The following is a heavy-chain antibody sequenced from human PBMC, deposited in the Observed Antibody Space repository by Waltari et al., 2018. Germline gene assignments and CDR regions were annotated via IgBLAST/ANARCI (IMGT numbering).Heavy chain of an antibody. CDR1: GGTFSIYA. V-gene: IGHV1-69*01. D-gene: IGHD2-15*01. CDR2: IIPIFGTA. CDR3: ARERYCSGGSCYSYYYYGMDV. J-gene: IGHJ6*02. Sequence: QVQLVQSGAEVKKPGSSVKVCCTPSGGTFSIYALSCVRRATGQGLDSMGVIIPIFGTANYAQEFQGRVTITADESTSTAYMELSSLRSEDTAVYYCARERYCSGGSCYSYYYYGMDVWGQGTTVTVSS.